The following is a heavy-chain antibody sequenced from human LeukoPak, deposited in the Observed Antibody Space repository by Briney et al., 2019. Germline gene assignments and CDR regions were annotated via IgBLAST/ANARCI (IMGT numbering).Heavy chain of an antibody. J-gene: IGHJ4*02. Sequence: GGSLRLSCAASGFTFSSYAMSWVRQAPGKGLEWVSAISGSGGSTYYADSVKGRFTNSRDNSKNTLYLQMNSLRAEDTAVYYCAKGRQWLDQNDYWGQGTLVTVSS. V-gene: IGHV3-23*01. D-gene: IGHD6-19*01. CDR2: ISGSGGST. CDR3: AKGRQWLDQNDY. CDR1: GFTFSSYA.